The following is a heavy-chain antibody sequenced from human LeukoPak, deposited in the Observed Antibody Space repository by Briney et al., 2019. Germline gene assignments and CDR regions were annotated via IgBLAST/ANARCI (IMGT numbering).Heavy chain of an antibody. CDR2: IYHTGST. D-gene: IGHD4-17*01. V-gene: IGHV4-30-2*01. Sequence: PSETLSLTCTVSGGSISSGYYWNWIRQPPGKGLEWIGYIYHTGSTYYNPSLKSRVTISVDRSENQFSLRLNSVTAADTAVYYCARDLHKDYGDYLGGGYWGQGTLVTVSS. CDR3: ARDLHKDYGDYLGGGY. J-gene: IGHJ4*02. CDR1: GGSISSGYY.